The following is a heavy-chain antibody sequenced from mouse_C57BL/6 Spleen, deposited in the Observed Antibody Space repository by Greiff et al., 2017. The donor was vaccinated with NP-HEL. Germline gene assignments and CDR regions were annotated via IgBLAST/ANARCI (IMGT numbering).Heavy chain of an antibody. CDR2: IDPANGNT. J-gene: IGHJ3*01. Sequence: VQLQQSVAELVRPGASVKLSCTASGFNIKNTYMHWVKQRPEQGLEWIGRIDPANGNTTSAPKFQGKATITADTYSNTAYLQLSSLTSEDTAIYYCARGPYYDYGEAYWGQGTLVTVSA. D-gene: IGHD2-4*01. V-gene: IGHV14-3*01. CDR1: GFNIKNTY. CDR3: ARGPYYDYGEAY.